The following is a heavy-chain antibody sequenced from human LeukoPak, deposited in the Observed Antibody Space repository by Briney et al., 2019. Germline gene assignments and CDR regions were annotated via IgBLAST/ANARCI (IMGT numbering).Heavy chain of an antibody. CDR3: TTLPLIRGVGGGY. J-gene: IGHJ4*02. D-gene: IGHD3-10*01. CDR2: FKGKLDGGTV. Sequence: GGSLRLSCAASGFSVSNNYMSWIRQAPGKGLEWVALFKGKLDGGTVDYVAPVKGRFIISRDDSKNTVYLEMNSLQSEDTAVYYCTTLPLIRGVGGGYWGQGTLVTVSS. V-gene: IGHV3-15*01. CDR1: GFSVSNNY.